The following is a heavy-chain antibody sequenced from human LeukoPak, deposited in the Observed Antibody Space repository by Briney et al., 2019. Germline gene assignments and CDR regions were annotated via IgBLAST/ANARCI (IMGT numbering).Heavy chain of an antibody. V-gene: IGHV4-34*01. CDR2: INHSGST. CDR1: GGSISSGGYY. CDR3: ARYNKRYSSSSPYYYYYYGMDV. Sequence: SETLSLTCTVSGGSISSGGYYWSWVRQHPGKGLEWIGEINHSGSTNYNPSLKSRVTISVDTSKNQFSLKLSSVTAADTAVYYCARYNKRYSSSSPYYYYYYGMDVWGQGTTVTVSS. J-gene: IGHJ6*02. D-gene: IGHD6-6*01.